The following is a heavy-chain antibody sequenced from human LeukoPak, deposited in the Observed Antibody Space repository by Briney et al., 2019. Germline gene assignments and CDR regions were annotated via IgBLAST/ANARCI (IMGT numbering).Heavy chain of an antibody. CDR1: GFTFSSYA. CDR3: AKDPTIVVVPAATGYNY. D-gene: IGHD2-2*01. Sequence: GGSLRLSCAASGFTFSSYAMSWVRQAPGKGLEWVSAISGSGGSTYYADSVKGRFTISRDNSKNTLYLQMTSLRAEDTAVYYCAKDPTIVVVPAATGYNYWGQGTLVTVSS. V-gene: IGHV3-23*01. CDR2: ISGSGGST. J-gene: IGHJ4*02.